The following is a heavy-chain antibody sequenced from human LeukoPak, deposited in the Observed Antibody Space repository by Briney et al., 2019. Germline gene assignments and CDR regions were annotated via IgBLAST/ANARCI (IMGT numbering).Heavy chain of an antibody. V-gene: IGHV3-23*01. CDR1: GLTFSSCG. D-gene: IGHD2-21*01. Sequence: GGSLRLSCEASGLTFSSCGMSWVRQAPGKGLEWVSTISGSGGSTYYADSVKGRFTISRDNSKNTLYLQMNSLRAEDTAVYYCAKPRSSRGVVEYYYYGMDVWGQGTTVTVSS. CDR3: AKPRSSRGVVEYYYYGMDV. J-gene: IGHJ6*02. CDR2: ISGSGGST.